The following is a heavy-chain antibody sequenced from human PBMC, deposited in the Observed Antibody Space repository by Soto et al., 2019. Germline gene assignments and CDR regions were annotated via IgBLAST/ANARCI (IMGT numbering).Heavy chain of an antibody. V-gene: IGHV3-23*01. CDR1: GFTFTTYA. Sequence: EVQLLESGGGLVQPGWSLRLSCAASGFTFTTYAMNWVRQAPGKGLEWVSAISGSGGSTYYADSVKGRFTISRDNSKNTLYLQMNSLRAEDTAVYYCAKEALGGATSDYWGQGTLVTVSS. CDR2: ISGSGGST. CDR3: AKEALGGATSDY. D-gene: IGHD1-26*01. J-gene: IGHJ4*02.